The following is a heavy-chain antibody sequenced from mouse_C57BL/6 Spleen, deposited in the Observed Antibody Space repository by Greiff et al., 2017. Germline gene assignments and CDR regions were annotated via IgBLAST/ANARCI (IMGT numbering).Heavy chain of an antibody. CDR1: GFTFSDYG. CDR3: ARDRDVRGYYFGG. Sequence: EVKLQESGGGLVKPGGSLKLSCAASGFTFSDYGMHWVRQAPEKGLEWVAYISSGSSTIYYADTVKGRFTISRDNAKNTLFLQMTSLRSEDTAMYYCARDRDVRGYYFGGWGQGTTLSVSS. J-gene: IGHJ2*01. CDR2: ISSGSSTI. V-gene: IGHV5-17*01. D-gene: IGHD3-1*01.